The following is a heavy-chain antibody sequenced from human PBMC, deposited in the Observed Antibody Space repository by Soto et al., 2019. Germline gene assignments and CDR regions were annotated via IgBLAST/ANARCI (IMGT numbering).Heavy chain of an antibody. V-gene: IGHV4-39*07. CDR2: IYYSGST. D-gene: IGHD2-15*01. CDR3: AREGTVVAAPTGHFDY. J-gene: IGHJ4*02. CDR1: GGSISSSSYY. Sequence: SETLSLTCTVSGGSISSSSYYWGWIRQPPGKGLEWIGSIYYSGSTYYNPSLKSRVTISVDTSKNQFSLKLSSVTAADTAVYYCAREGTVVAAPTGHFDYWGQGTLVTVSS.